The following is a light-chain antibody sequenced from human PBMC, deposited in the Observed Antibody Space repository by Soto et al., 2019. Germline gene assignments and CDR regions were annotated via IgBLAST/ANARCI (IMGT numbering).Light chain of an antibody. CDR2: TSN. V-gene: IGLV1-44*01. CDR3: AAWDDSLNGYV. Sequence: VLTQPPSASGTPGQRVTISCSGSSSNIGNNPVNWYQQLPGTAPKLLIYTSNQRPSGVPDRFSGSKSGTSASLAISGLQSEDEADYYCAAWDDSLNGYVSGTGTKVTVL. J-gene: IGLJ1*01. CDR1: SSNIGNNP.